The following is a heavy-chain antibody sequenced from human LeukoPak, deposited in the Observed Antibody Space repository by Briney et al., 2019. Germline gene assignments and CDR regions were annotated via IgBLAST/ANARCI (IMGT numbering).Heavy chain of an antibody. CDR2: IHYSGST. CDR3: ATNSTGSAFDY. Sequence: SETLSLTCTVSGGSISSSSYNWGWIRQPPGKGLEWIGNIHYSGSTYYNPSLESRVTISVDTSKNQFSLRLTSVTAADTAVYFCATNSTGSAFDYWGQGILVTVSS. J-gene: IGHJ4*02. V-gene: IGHV4-39*01. D-gene: IGHD2/OR15-2a*01. CDR1: GGSISSSSYN.